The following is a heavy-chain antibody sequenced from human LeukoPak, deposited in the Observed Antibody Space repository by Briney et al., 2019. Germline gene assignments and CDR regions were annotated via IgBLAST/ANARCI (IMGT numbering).Heavy chain of an antibody. CDR2: INPIFGTA. V-gene: IGHV1-69*05. CDR3: LVPTTVTTGLREY. Sequence: ASVKVSCQASGGTFSSYAISWVRQAPGQRLEWMGRINPIFGTANYAQKFQGRATITTDESTSTAYMELSSLRSEDTAVYYCLVPTTVTTGLREYWGQGTLVTVSS. D-gene: IGHD4-17*01. CDR1: GGTFSSYA. J-gene: IGHJ4*02.